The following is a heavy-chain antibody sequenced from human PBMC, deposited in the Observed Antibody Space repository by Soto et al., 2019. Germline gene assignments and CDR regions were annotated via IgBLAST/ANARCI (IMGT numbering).Heavy chain of an antibody. CDR1: GGTFSSYA. Sequence: SVKVSCKASGGTFSSYAISWVRQAPGQGLEWMGGIIPIFGTANYAQKFQGRVTITADESTSTAYMELSSLRSEDTAVYYCASYEGDGYNYEYYFDYWGQGTLVTVSS. CDR2: IIPIFGTA. D-gene: IGHD5-12*01. J-gene: IGHJ4*02. V-gene: IGHV1-69*13. CDR3: ASYEGDGYNYEYYFDY.